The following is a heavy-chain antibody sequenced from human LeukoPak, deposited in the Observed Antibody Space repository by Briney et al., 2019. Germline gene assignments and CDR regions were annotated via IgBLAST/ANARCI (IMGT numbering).Heavy chain of an antibody. CDR1: GGSINSDF. CDR2: IRYSGRT. Sequence: SETLSPTCTASGGSINSDFWTWIRQPPGKGLEWIGYIRYSGRTEYNPSLRSRATISIHTSRSHYSLRLNSVTAADTAIYYCARIPDVSGWPFDSWGQGTLVTVSS. V-gene: IGHV4-59*01. J-gene: IGHJ4*02. CDR3: ARIPDVSGWPFDS. D-gene: IGHD6-19*01.